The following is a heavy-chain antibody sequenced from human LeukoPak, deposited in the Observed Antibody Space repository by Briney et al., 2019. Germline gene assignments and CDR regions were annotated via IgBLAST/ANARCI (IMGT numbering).Heavy chain of an antibody. Sequence: TSETLSLTCAVYGGSFSGYYWSWIRQPPGKGLEWIGEINHSGSTNYNPSLKSRVTISVDTSKNQFSLKLSSVTAADTAVYYCARGARAIGYWGQGTLVTVSS. J-gene: IGHJ4*02. CDR1: GGSFSGYY. V-gene: IGHV4-34*01. CDR2: INHSGST. CDR3: ARGARAIGY.